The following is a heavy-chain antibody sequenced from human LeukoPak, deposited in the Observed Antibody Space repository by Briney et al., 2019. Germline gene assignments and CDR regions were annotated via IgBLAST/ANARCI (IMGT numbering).Heavy chain of an antibody. CDR1: GGTFSSYA. V-gene: IGHV1-69*05. D-gene: IGHD3-22*01. CDR2: IIPIFGTA. Sequence: ASVKVSCKASGGTFSSYAISWVRQAPGQGLEWMGRIIPIFGTANYAQKLQGRVTITTDESTSTAYMELSSLRSEDTAVYYCASPGGGRYYYDSSGYYLDYWGQGTLVTVSS. CDR3: ASPGGGRYYYDSSGYYLDY. J-gene: IGHJ4*02.